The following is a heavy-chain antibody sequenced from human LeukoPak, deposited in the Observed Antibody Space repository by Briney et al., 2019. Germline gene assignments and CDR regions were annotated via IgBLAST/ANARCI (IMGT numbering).Heavy chain of an antibody. J-gene: IGHJ3*02. V-gene: IGHV3-66*02. CDR3: ARQDTFDI. CDR1: GFTVSRNF. Sequence: PGGSLRLSCAASGFTVSRNFMNRVRQAPGKGLEWVSVIYTGGNTYYADAVKGRFTIYRDNSKNTLYLQMNSLRVEDTAVYYCARQDTFDIWGQGTMVTV. CDR2: IYTGGNT.